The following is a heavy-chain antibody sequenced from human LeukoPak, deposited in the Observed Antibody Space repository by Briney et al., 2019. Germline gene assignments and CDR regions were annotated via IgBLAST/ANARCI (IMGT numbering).Heavy chain of an antibody. Sequence: GGSLRLSCAASGFTFITYWMHWVRQAPGKGLLWVSFINNDGSTTSYADSVKGRFTISRDNAKNTLYLQMNSLRAEDTAAYYCARDRIQMTMVTTSHNWFDPWGQGTLVTVSS. CDR1: GFTFITYW. CDR3: ARDRIQMTMVTTSHNWFDP. D-gene: IGHD4-17*01. J-gene: IGHJ5*02. CDR2: INNDGSTT. V-gene: IGHV3-74*01.